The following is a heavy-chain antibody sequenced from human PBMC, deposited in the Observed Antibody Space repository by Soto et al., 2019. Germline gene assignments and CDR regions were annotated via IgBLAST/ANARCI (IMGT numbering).Heavy chain of an antibody. CDR1: GFTFSSYG. V-gene: IGHV3-33*01. CDR3: ARVWTIAVAGRDYFDY. CDR2: IWYDGSNK. D-gene: IGHD6-19*01. Sequence: GSLRLSCAASGFTFSSYGMHWVRQAPGKGLEWVAVIWYDGSNKYYADSVKGRFTISRDNSKNTLYLQMNSLRAEDTAVYYCARVWTIAVAGRDYFDYWGQGTLVTVSS. J-gene: IGHJ4*02.